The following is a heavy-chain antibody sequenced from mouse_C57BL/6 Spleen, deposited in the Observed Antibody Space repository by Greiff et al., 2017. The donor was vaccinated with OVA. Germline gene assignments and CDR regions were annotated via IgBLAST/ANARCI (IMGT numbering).Heavy chain of an antibody. J-gene: IGHJ4*01. CDR1: GYSFTGYY. CDR3: ARRGYYDYDDAHYAMDY. D-gene: IGHD2-4*01. CDR2: INPSTGGT. V-gene: IGHV1-42*01. Sequence: EVQLQQSGPELVKPGASVKISCKASGYSFTGYYMNWVKQSPEKSLEWIGEINPSTGGTTYNQKFKAKATLTVDKSSSTAYMQLKSLTSEDSAVYYGARRGYYDYDDAHYAMDYWGQGTSVTVSS.